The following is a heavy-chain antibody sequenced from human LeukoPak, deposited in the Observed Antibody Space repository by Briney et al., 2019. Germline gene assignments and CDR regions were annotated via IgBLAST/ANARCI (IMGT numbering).Heavy chain of an antibody. CDR3: ARDPRSSGYYAFDY. V-gene: IGHV3-21*01. Sequence: GGSLRLSCAASGFTFSSYSMNWVRQAPGKGLEWVSSISSSSSYINYADSVKGRFTISRDNAKNSLYLQMNSLRAEDTAVYYCARDPRSSGYYAFDYWGQGILVTVSS. CDR2: ISSSSSYI. J-gene: IGHJ4*02. D-gene: IGHD3-22*01. CDR1: GFTFSSYS.